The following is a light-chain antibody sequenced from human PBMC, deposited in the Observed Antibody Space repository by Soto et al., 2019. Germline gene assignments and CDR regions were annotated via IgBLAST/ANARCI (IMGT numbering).Light chain of an antibody. CDR3: QQYYSTPRT. Sequence: VVMNQTPLSLSVTLGQPASISFTSSQSLVNSDGNTYLNWFQQRPGQSPRRLIYKVSNRDSGVPDRFSGSGSGTDFTLTISSLQAEDVAVYYCQQYYSTPRTFGQGTKVDI. CDR1: QSLVNSDGNTY. CDR2: KVS. V-gene: IGKV2-30*01. J-gene: IGKJ1*01.